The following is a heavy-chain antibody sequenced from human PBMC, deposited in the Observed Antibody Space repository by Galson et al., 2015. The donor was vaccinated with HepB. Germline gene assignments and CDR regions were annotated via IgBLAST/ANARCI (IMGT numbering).Heavy chain of an antibody. CDR3: ASVGESDYGDHSHFDY. CDR2: ISSSAIYT. D-gene: IGHD4-17*01. J-gene: IGHJ4*02. V-gene: IGHV3-11*06. Sequence: RLSCAASXXXFSDYXXXWXXXAPGKGLEXXXYISSSAIYTNYADSVKGRFTISRDSVKNSMYLQMNSLRAEDXAVYYCASVGESDYGDHSHFDYCGQGTXVTXXS. CDR1: XXXFSDYX.